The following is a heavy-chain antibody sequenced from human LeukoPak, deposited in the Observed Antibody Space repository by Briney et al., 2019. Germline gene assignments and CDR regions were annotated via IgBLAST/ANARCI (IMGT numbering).Heavy chain of an antibody. CDR1: GGSVSSSSYY. Sequence: SETLSLTCSVSGGSVSSSSYYRGWIRQPPGKGLEWIGSIYYSGSTYYNPSLKSRVTISVDTSKNQFSLKLSSVTAADTAVYYCARRTFRYYFDYWGQGTLVTVSS. CDR2: IYYSGST. CDR3: ARRTFRYYFDY. D-gene: IGHD3-16*01. V-gene: IGHV4-39*01. J-gene: IGHJ4*02.